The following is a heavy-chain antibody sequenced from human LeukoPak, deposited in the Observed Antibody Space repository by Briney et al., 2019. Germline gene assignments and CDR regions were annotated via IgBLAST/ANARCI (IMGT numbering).Heavy chain of an antibody. V-gene: IGHV4-59*01. CDR2: IYYSGST. D-gene: IGHD3-22*01. J-gene: IGHJ4*02. CDR3: ARFTDSSGYGRY. Sequence: SETLSLTCTVSGGSISSYYWSWIRQPPGKGLEWIGYIYYSGSTNYNPSLKSRVTISVDTSKNQFSPKLSSVTAADTAVYYCARFTDSSGYGRYWGQGTLVTVSS. CDR1: GGSISSYY.